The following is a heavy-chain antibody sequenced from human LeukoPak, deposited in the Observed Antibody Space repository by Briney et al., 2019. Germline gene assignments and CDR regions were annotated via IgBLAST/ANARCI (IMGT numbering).Heavy chain of an antibody. CDR1: GYTFTSYD. CDR2: MNPNSGNI. CDR3: AITMVRGVIADYYYYMDV. V-gene: IGHV1-8*01. D-gene: IGHD3-10*01. Sequence: ASVKVSCKASGYTFTSYDINWVRQATGQGLEWMGWMNPNSGNIGYAQKFQGRVTMTRDTSTSTVYMELSSLRSEDTAVYYCAITMVRGVIADYYYYMDVWGKGTTVTISS. J-gene: IGHJ6*03.